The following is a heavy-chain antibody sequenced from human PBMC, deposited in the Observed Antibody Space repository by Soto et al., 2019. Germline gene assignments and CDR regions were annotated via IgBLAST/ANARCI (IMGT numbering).Heavy chain of an antibody. Sequence: TLSLICHFSDGSISGRHWICIRQTPGEGMVWIGEVIHSGTTNYNPSLKSRVTISVETSRNQISLKMSSVTAADTALYYCARGGLRPSWLAYSYYYYAMDVWGQGT. J-gene: IGHJ6*02. CDR2: VIHSGTT. D-gene: IGHD4-17*01. V-gene: IGHV4-34*01. CDR1: DGSISGRH. CDR3: ARGGLRPSWLAYSYYYYAMDV.